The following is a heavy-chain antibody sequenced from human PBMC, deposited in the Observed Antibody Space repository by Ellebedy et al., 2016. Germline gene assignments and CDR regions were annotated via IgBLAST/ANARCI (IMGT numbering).Heavy chain of an antibody. Sequence: SETLSLTCSVSGGSVSTTRYYWAWIRQSPGMGFEWIGNIFYTGTTYYNPSLKSRVTLSVDSSKNEVSLRLTSVTAADTAVFYCARLAHAKSDYDSTSGFYKGWFDPWGQGVLVTVSS. CDR1: GGSVSTTRYY. CDR2: IFYTGTT. J-gene: IGHJ5*02. V-gene: IGHV4-39*01. CDR3: ARLAHAKSDYDSTSGFYKGWFDP. D-gene: IGHD3-3*01.